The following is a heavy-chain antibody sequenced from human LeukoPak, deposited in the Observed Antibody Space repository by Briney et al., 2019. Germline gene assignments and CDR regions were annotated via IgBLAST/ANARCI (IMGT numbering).Heavy chain of an antibody. CDR1: GYTFASYG. Sequence: ASVKVSCKASGYTFASYGISWVRQAPGQGLEWMGWISAYNGNTNYAQKFQGRVTMTTDTSTSTAYMEVRSLRSDDTAVYYCARDAVHGSNVYIWFDLWGQGTQVTVSS. CDR3: ARDAVHGSNVYIWFDL. V-gene: IGHV1-18*01. D-gene: IGHD1-26*01. CDR2: ISAYNGNT. J-gene: IGHJ5*02.